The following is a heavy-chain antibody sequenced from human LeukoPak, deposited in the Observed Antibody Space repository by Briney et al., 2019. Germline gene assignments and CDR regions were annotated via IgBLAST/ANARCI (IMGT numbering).Heavy chain of an antibody. D-gene: IGHD5-24*01. V-gene: IGHV4-39*01. J-gene: IGHJ4*02. CDR2: IYHSGST. CDR3: ARVNGDAHNKSDY. CDR1: GGSIISCSFW. Sequence: SETLSLTCTVSGGSIISCSFWWGWIRQPPGKGLEWIGSIYHSGSTYYNPSLKSRVTISVDTSKNQFSLKLSSVTAADTAVYYCARVNGDAHNKSDYWGQGILVTVSS.